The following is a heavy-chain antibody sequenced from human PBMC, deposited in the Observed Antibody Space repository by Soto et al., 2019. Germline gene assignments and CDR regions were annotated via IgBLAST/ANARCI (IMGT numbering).Heavy chain of an antibody. V-gene: IGHV1-18*01. J-gene: IGHJ4*02. D-gene: IGHD3-22*01. CDR1: GYTFSSYG. CDR2: ISAKNGNK. Sequence: QVQLVQSGTEVKKPGASVKVSCKASGYTFSSYGVSWVRQAPGQGLEWMGWISAKNGNKNYARELQGRVTMTTDTSTSTAYMELRSLRSDDTAVYYCAREGYDSNTPFDYWGQGTLVIVSS. CDR3: AREGYDSNTPFDY.